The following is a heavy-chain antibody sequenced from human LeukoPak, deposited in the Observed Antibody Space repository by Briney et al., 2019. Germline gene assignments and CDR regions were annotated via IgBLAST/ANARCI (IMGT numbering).Heavy chain of an antibody. D-gene: IGHD6-13*01. Sequence: GSLRLSCAASGFTFSSYAMHWVRQAPGKGLEWVAVISYDGSNKYYADSVKGRFTISRDNSKNTLYLQMNSLRAEDTAVYYCARSASIAAAGYTDYWGQGTLVTVSS. J-gene: IGHJ4*02. CDR3: ARSASIAAAGYTDY. CDR2: ISYDGSNK. V-gene: IGHV3-30*04. CDR1: GFTFSSYA.